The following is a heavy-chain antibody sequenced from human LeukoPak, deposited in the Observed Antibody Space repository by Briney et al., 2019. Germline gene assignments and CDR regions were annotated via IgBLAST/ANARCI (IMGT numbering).Heavy chain of an antibody. D-gene: IGHD1-26*01. J-gene: IGHJ3*02. V-gene: IGHV1-2*04. CDR1: GYTFTGYY. CDR2: INPNSGGT. Sequence: ASVKVSCKASGYTFTGYYMHWVRQAPGQGLEWMGWINPNSGGTNYAQKFQGWVTMTRDTSISTAYMELSRLRSDDTAVYYCARGVQWELRRDAFDIWGQGTMVTVSS. CDR3: ARGVQWELRRDAFDI.